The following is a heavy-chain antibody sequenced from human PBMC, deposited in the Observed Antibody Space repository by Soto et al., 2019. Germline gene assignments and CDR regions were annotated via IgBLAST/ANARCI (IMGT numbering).Heavy chain of an antibody. CDR3: TTDAQGYDFWSGYYYYYGMDV. Sequence: GGSLRRSCAASGFTFSNAWMSWVRQAPGKGLEWVGRIKSKTDGGTTDYAAPVKGRFTISRDDSKNTLYLQMNSLKHEDTAVYYCTTDAQGYDFWSGYYYYYGMDVWGQGTTVTVSS. D-gene: IGHD3-3*01. V-gene: IGHV3-15*01. CDR1: GFTFSNAW. CDR2: IKSKTDGGTT. J-gene: IGHJ6*02.